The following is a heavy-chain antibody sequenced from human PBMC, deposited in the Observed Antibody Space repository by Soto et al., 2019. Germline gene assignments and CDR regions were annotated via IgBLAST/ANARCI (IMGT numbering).Heavy chain of an antibody. V-gene: IGHV3-21*01. Sequence: EVQLVESGGGLVKPGGSLRLSCAASGFTFSGYCMNWVRQAPGKGLEWVSSISSSSGYIYYADSVKGRFTISRDNAKNSLYLQMNSLRAEDTAVYFCVRVDTAMPNGLFYYWGQGTLVTFSS. CDR1: GFTFSGYC. J-gene: IGHJ4*02. CDR3: VRVDTAMPNGLFYY. D-gene: IGHD5-18*01. CDR2: ISSSSGYI.